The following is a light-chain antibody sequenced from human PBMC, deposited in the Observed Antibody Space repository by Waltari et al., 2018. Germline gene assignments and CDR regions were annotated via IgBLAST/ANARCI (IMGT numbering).Light chain of an antibody. Sequence: QSALTQPASVSGSPGQSITISCTGTSSDVGGYNYVSWYQQHPGKAPILMICEVSNRPSGASNPFSGSKSGNTASLTISWLQAEDEADYYCSSYTSSSTVVFGGGTKLTVL. CDR1: SSDVGGYNY. V-gene: IGLV2-14*01. J-gene: IGLJ2*01. CDR3: SSYTSSSTVV. CDR2: EVS.